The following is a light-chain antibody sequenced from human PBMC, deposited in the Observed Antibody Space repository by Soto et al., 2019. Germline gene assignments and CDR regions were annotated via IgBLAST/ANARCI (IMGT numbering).Light chain of an antibody. CDR2: DTS. CDR3: QQRSNWPPIT. V-gene: IGKV3-11*01. J-gene: IGKJ5*01. CDR1: QSVSSK. Sequence: EIVMTQSPATLSVSPGEGATLSCRASQSVSSKLAWYQQKPGQAPRLLIYDTSIRATGIPARFSGSGSGTDFTLTISSLEPEDFAVYYCQQRSNWPPITFGQGNRLEIK.